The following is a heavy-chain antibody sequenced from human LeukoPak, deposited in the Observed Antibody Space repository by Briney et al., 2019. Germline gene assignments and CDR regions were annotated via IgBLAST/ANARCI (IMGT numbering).Heavy chain of an antibody. CDR2: ISGSGGST. Sequence: GGSLRLSCAASGFTFSSYAMSWVRQAPGKGLEWVSAISGSGGSTYYADSVKGRFTISRDNSKNTLYLQMNSLRAEDTAVYYCAKDSLYCSSTSCYHSVPYFDYWDQGTLVTVSS. J-gene: IGHJ4*02. D-gene: IGHD2-2*01. CDR1: GFTFSSYA. CDR3: AKDSLYCSSTSCYHSVPYFDY. V-gene: IGHV3-23*01.